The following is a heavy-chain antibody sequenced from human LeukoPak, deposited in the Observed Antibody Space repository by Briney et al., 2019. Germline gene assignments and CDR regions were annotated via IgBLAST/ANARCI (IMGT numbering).Heavy chain of an antibody. CDR3: ARGATISETGYFDF. CDR2: IDHRGDT. D-gene: IGHD5-24*01. Sequence: SETLSLTCAVYGGSFSRYYWSWIRQSPGKGLEWIAEIDHRGDTDYNPSVKSRVTISVDTSKNQFSLRVRSLSAADTAVYYCARGATISETGYFDFWGQGTLVTVSS. V-gene: IGHV4-34*01. CDR1: GGSFSRYY. J-gene: IGHJ4*03.